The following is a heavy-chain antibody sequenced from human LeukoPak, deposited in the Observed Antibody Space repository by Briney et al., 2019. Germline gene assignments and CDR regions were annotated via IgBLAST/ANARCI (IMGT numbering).Heavy chain of an antibody. CDR1: GFTFSSYA. V-gene: IGHV3-30*04. CDR3: ARVACTAVPGTPPDY. J-gene: IGHJ4*02. D-gene: IGHD3-10*02. Sequence: GGSLRLSCAASGFTFSSYAVHWVRQAPGKGLEWVALISYAGSNKYYGQSVKGRFTIYRDNSKNALFLQMNSMRAEDTAVYYCARVACTAVPGTPPDYCGRGTLVTVSS. CDR2: ISYAGSNK.